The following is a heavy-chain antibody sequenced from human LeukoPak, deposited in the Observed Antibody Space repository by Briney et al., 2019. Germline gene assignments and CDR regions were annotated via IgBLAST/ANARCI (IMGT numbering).Heavy chain of an antibody. CDR1: GYTFTGYY. J-gene: IGHJ3*02. CDR3: ARALRWGSYDAFDI. CDR2: INPNSGGT. D-gene: IGHD4-23*01. V-gene: IGHV1-2*02. Sequence: ASVKVSCKASGYTFTGYYMHWVRQAPGQGLEWMGWINPNSGGTNYAQKFQGRVTMTRDTSISTAYMELSRLRSDDTAVYYCARALRWGSYDAFDIWGQGTMVTDSS.